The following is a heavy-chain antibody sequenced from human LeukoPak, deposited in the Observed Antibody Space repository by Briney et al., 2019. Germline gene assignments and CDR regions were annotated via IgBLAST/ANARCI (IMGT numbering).Heavy chain of an antibody. J-gene: IGHJ4*02. Sequence: GGSLRLSCAASGFTFSSCAMTWVRQAPGKGLEWVSGISSGGDNTYYADSVKGRFTISRDNSKNTEYLQIISLRADDTAVYHCAKEAGDGWSYFDFWGQGTLVTVSS. CDR1: GFTFSSCA. CDR3: AKEAGDGWSYFDF. CDR2: ISSGGDNT. D-gene: IGHD6-19*01. V-gene: IGHV3-23*01.